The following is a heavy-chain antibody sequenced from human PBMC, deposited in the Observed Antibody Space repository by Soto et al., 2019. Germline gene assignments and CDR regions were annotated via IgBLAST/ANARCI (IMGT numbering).Heavy chain of an antibody. CDR3: ERVAVTTYYFDY. Sequence: EVQLVESGGDLVQPGGSLRLSCAASGFTFTSYWMHWVRQTPGKGLVWVSRINPDGSRTSYADSVKGRFTISRDNAKNTLYLQMNSLGAEDTAVYYCERVAVTTYYFDYWGHGTLVTVSS. J-gene: IGHJ4*01. D-gene: IGHD4-17*01. CDR2: INPDGSRT. CDR1: GFTFTSYW. V-gene: IGHV3-74*01.